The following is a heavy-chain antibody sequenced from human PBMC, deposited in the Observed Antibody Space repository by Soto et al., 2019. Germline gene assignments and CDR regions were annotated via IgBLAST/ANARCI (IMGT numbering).Heavy chain of an antibody. Sequence: GGSLRLSCAASGFTFKNHAMAWVRQAPGKGLEWVSSISHSGDSINYGDSVKGRFTISRDNSKNTLYLQMNSLRAEDTAVYYCAKDKGPAQITMIVDYWGQGTLVTVSS. V-gene: IGHV3-23*01. J-gene: IGHJ4*02. CDR1: GFTFKNHA. CDR3: AKDKGPAQITMIVDY. CDR2: ISHSGDSI. D-gene: IGHD3-22*01.